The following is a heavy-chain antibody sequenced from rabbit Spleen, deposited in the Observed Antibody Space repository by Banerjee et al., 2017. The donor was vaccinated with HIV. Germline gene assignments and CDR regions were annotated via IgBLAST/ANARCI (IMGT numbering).Heavy chain of an antibody. CDR3: AREKSGNYGYDL. CDR2: IYNGDGTT. J-gene: IGHJ4*01. V-gene: IGHV1S45*01. Sequence: QEQLEETGGGLVQPGASLTLTCTASGFDFSSRYFMCWVRQAPGKRPEWIACIYNGDGTTYYASWVHGRFTISKASSTTVTLQMTSLTAADTATYFCAREKSGNYGYDLWGPGTLVTVS. D-gene: IGHD6-1*01. CDR1: GFDFSSRYF.